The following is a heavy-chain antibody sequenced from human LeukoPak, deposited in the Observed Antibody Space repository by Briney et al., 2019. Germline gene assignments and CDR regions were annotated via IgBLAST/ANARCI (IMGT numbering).Heavy chain of an antibody. J-gene: IGHJ4*02. Sequence: GGSLRLSCAASEFTFSNYALHWVRQAPGKGLQWVAVISYDGNTIHYADSVKGRFIISRDTSKNTLYLQMNSLIAEDTAVYYCARSGGLQKFDYWGQGTLVTVSS. CDR3: ARSGGLQKFDY. V-gene: IGHV3-30-3*01. CDR1: EFTFSNYA. D-gene: IGHD4-11*01. CDR2: ISYDGNTI.